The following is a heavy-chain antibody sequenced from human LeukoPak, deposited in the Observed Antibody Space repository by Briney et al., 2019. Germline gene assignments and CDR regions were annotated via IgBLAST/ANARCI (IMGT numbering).Heavy chain of an antibody. D-gene: IGHD3-22*01. J-gene: IGHJ6*03. CDR3: GRDRQHDSSGYYLYYYYYMDV. V-gene: IGHV1-2*02. Sequence: SVKVSCKASGYTFTGYCMHWVRQAPGQGLEWMGWINPNSGGTNYAQKFQGRVTMTRDTSISTAYMELSRLRSDDTAGNYWGRDRQHDSSGYYLYYYYYMDVWGKGTTVTVSS. CDR1: GYTFTGYC. CDR2: INPNSGGT.